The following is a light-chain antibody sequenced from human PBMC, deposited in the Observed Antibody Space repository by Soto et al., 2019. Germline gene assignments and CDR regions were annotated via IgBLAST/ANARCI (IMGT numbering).Light chain of an antibody. CDR3: CSYAGSYSYV. V-gene: IGLV2-11*01. CDR2: DVS. Sequence: QSALTQPRSVSGSPGQSVTISCTGTSSDVGGYNYVSWYQQHPGKAPKLMIYDVSKRPSGVPDRFSGSKSGNTASLTISGXQAXDXADYYCCSYAGSYSYVFGTGTKVTVL. J-gene: IGLJ1*01. CDR1: SSDVGGYNY.